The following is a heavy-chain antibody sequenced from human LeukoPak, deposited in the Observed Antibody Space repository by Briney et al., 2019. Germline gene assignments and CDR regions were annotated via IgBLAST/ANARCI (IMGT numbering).Heavy chain of an antibody. CDR2: ISDYT. CDR3: AKAQAPTGRNLFDP. V-gene: IGHV3-23*01. CDR1: GFTFSSFA. Sequence: GGSLRLSCAASGFTFSSFAMSWVRQAPGKGLEWVSAISDYTYYADSVKGRFTISRDNSENTLYLQMDSLRTEDTAIYYCAKAQAPTGRNLFDPWGQGTLVTVSS. D-gene: IGHD1-1*01. J-gene: IGHJ5*02.